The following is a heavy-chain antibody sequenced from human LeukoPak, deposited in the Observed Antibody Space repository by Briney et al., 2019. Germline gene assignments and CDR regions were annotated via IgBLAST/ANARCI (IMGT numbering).Heavy chain of an antibody. D-gene: IGHD5-24*01. J-gene: IGHJ4*02. CDR3: AKLHEKSRPFDY. Sequence: PGGSLRLSCAASGFTFSSYWMSWVRQAPGKGLEWVANIRQDGSEKYYVDSVKGRFTISRDNAKNSLYLLMNSLRAEDMAVYYCAKLHEKSRPFDYWGQGTLVTVSS. CDR2: IRQDGSEK. V-gene: IGHV3-7*01. CDR1: GFTFSSYW.